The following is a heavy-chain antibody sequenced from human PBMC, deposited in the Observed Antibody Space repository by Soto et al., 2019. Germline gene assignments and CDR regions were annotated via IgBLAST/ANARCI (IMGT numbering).Heavy chain of an antibody. CDR2: ISGSGGSI. J-gene: IGHJ4*02. CDR1: GFTFSSYA. CDR3: AKGQDRDYGDFDY. V-gene: IGHV3-23*01. D-gene: IGHD4-17*01. Sequence: PGGSLRLSCAASGFTFSSYAMGWVRQAPGKGLEWVSAISGSGGSIYYADSVKGRFTISRDNSKNTLYLQMNSLRAEDTAVYYCAKGQDRDYGDFDYWGQGTLVTVSS.